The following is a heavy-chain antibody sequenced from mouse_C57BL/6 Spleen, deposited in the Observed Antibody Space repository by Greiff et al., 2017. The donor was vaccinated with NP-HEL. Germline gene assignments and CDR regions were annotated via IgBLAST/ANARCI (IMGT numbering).Heavy chain of an antibody. CDR3: ARWDYYGSSPDY. V-gene: IGHV1-59*01. J-gene: IGHJ2*01. Sequence: QVQLQQSGAELVRPGTSVKLSCKASGYTFTSYWMHWVKQRPGQGLEWIGVIDPSDSYTNYNQKFKGKATLTVDTSSSTAYMQLSSLTSEDSAVYYCARWDYYGSSPDYWGQGTTLTVSS. CDR1: GYTFTSYW. CDR2: IDPSDSYT. D-gene: IGHD1-1*01.